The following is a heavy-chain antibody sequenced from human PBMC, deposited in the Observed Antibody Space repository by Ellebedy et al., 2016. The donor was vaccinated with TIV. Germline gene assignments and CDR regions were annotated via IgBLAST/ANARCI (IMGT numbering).Heavy chain of an antibody. V-gene: IGHV1-46*04. CDR3: AGSRSGGWLHTPDY. J-gene: IGHJ4*02. Sequence: AASVKVSCKASGYTFSSYFMHWVRQAPGQGLEWMGIINPSVGSTTYAQILQGRVIMTRDTPTTTVYMELSSLRSEDTAVYYCAGSRSGGWLHTPDYWGQGTLVIVSS. D-gene: IGHD6-19*01. CDR1: GYTFSSYF. CDR2: INPSVGST.